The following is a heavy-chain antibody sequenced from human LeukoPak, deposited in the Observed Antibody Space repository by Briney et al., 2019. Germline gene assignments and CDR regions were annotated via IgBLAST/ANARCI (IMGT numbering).Heavy chain of an antibody. Sequence: GGSLRLSCAASGFTISSYWISWVRQAPGKGLEWVANIKQDGSEKYYVDSVKGRFTISRDNAKNSLYLQMNSLRAEDTAVYYCARVMRGVVVTAIYYYYGMDVWGQGTTVTVSS. D-gene: IGHD2-21*02. CDR3: ARVMRGVVVTAIYYYYGMDV. CDR1: GFTISSYW. CDR2: IKQDGSEK. V-gene: IGHV3-7*01. J-gene: IGHJ6*02.